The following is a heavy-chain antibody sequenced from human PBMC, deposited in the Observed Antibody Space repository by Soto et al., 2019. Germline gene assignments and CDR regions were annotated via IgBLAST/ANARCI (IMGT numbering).Heavy chain of an antibody. V-gene: IGHV4-39*01. CDR1: GISVSTSDYY. D-gene: IGHD2-2*01. CDR2: IYYSGST. CDR3: AGFVVPASPNSDFDY. J-gene: IGHJ4*02. Sequence: QLQLQESGPGLVKPSETLSLTCAVSGISVSTSDYYWGWVRQPPGMGLDWIGNIYYSGSTFYNPSLWRRVTFSVDTSTNQFSLRLNSVTAADTAVDFCAGFVVPASPNSDFDYWGQGTLVTVSS.